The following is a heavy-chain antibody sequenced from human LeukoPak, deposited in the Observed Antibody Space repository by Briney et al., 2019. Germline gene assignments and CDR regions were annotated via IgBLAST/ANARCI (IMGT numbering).Heavy chain of an antibody. CDR2: INHSGST. D-gene: IGHD3-10*01. J-gene: IGHJ5*02. Sequence: SETLSLTCAVYGGSFSGYYWSWILQPPGEGLEWLGEINHSGSTNYNPSLKRRVTISVDTSKKQFSLNLTSVTAADTAVYYCARLRGRIIMVRGEGAGWFDPWGQGTLVTVSS. CDR1: GGSFSGYY. CDR3: ARLRGRIIMVRGEGAGWFDP. V-gene: IGHV4-34*01.